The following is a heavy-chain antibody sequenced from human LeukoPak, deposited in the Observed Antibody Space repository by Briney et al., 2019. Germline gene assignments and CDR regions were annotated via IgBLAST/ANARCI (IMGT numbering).Heavy chain of an antibody. J-gene: IGHJ4*02. CDR3: ARARKDGYNLAAYYFYY. CDR1: VGTLCSFA. Sequence: SVKVSCKPSVGTLCSFAISWVRQAPGQGLEWMGGIIPIFGTANYAQKFQGRVTITADESTSTAYMELSSLRSEDTAVYYCARARKDGYNLAAYYFYYWGQGTLVTVSS. CDR2: IIPIFGTA. V-gene: IGHV1-69*13. D-gene: IGHD5-24*01.